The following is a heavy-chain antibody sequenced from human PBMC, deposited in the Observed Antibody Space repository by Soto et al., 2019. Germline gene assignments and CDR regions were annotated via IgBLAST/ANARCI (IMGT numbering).Heavy chain of an antibody. CDR3: AYAPYGESPNYYYGMDV. V-gene: IGHV2-5*01. D-gene: IGHD4-17*01. CDR1: GFSLSTSAVG. CDR2: IYWNDDK. J-gene: IGHJ6*02. Sequence: SGPTLVNPTQTLTLTCTCSGFSLSTSAVGVGWIRQPPGKALEWLALIYWNDDKRYRPSLESRLTITRDTSKNQVVLTMTDVDPVDTATYYCAYAPYGESPNYYYGMDVWGQGTTVTVSS.